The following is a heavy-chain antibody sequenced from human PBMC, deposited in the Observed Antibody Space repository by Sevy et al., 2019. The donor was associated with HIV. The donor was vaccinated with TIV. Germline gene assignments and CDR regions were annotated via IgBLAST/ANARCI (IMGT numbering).Heavy chain of an antibody. CDR3: ARVGIVVGGAFDI. D-gene: IGHD2-15*01. CDR2: ISSSSSTI. J-gene: IGHJ3*02. Sequence: GGSLRLSCAASGFTFSSYSTNWVRQAPGKGLEWVSYISSSSSTIYYADSVKGRFTISRDNAKNSLYLQMNSLRAEDTAVYYCARVGIVVGGAFDIWGQGTMVTVSS. CDR1: GFTFSSYS. V-gene: IGHV3-48*01.